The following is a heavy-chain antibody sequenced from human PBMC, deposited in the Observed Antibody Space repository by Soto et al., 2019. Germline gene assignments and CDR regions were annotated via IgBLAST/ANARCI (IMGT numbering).Heavy chain of an antibody. D-gene: IGHD5-18*01. CDR1: GCTFSGDA. CDR3: ANDQGYSYGPHDAFDI. Sequence: PGGSLRQTCVAAGCTFSGDAMSWDRQAPGKALEWVSAIRGSGGSAYYADSVKGRFTISRDNSKNTLYLQMDSLRAEDTAVYYCANDQGYSYGPHDAFDIWGQGTMVTVS. CDR2: IRGSGGSA. V-gene: IGHV3-23*01. J-gene: IGHJ3*02.